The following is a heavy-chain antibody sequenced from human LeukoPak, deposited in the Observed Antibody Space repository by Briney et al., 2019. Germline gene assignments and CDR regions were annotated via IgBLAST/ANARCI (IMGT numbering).Heavy chain of an antibody. D-gene: IGHD2-21*02. Sequence: ASVKVSCKASGYTFTSYYMHWVRQAPGQGLEWMGIINPSGGSTSYAQKFQGRVTMTRDTSTSTVYMELNSLRSEDTAVYYCARSSLGLAYCGGDCYFQHWGQGTLVTVSS. J-gene: IGHJ1*01. CDR2: INPSGGST. CDR1: GYTFTSYY. V-gene: IGHV1-46*01. CDR3: ARSSLGLAYCGGDCYFQH.